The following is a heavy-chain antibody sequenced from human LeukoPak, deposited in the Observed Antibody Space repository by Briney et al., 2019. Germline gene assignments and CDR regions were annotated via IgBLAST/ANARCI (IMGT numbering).Heavy chain of an antibody. J-gene: IGHJ4*02. V-gene: IGHV1-2*02. CDR3: ARWTYYYGGGDY. D-gene: IGHD3-10*01. CDR2: INPNSGGT. Sequence: ASVKVSCKASGYTFTGYYMHWVRQASGQGLECMGWINPNSGGTNYAQKFQGRVTMTGDTSISTAYMELSRLRSDDTAVYYCARWTYYYGGGDYWGQGSLVTVSS. CDR1: GYTFTGYY.